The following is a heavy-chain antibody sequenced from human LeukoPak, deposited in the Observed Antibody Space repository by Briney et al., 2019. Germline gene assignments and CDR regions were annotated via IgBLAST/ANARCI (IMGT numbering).Heavy chain of an antibody. J-gene: IGHJ5*02. CDR1: GGSFSGYY. D-gene: IGHD3-22*01. CDR3: ARGARRYDSSGYPYNWFDP. V-gene: IGHV4-34*01. Sequence: SETLSLTCAVYGGSFSGYYWSWIRQPPGKGLEWIGEINHSGSTNYNPSLKSRVTISVDTSKNQFSLKLSSVTAADTAVYYCARGARRYDSSGYPYNWFDPWGQGTLVTVSS. CDR2: INHSGST.